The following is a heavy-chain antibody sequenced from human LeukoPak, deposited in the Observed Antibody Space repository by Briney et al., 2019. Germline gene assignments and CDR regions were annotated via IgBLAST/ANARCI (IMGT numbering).Heavy chain of an antibody. V-gene: IGHV4-34*01. J-gene: IGHJ5*02. D-gene: IGHD6-6*01. CDR3: ARDSSSSSPRYWFDP. CDR2: INHSGST. Sequence: SETLSLTGAVYGGSVSGYYWSWIRQPPGKGLEGIGEINHSGSTNYNPSLKSRVTISVDTSKNQFSLKLSSVTAADTAVYYCARDSSSSSPRYWFDPWGQGTLVTVSS. CDR1: GGSVSGYY.